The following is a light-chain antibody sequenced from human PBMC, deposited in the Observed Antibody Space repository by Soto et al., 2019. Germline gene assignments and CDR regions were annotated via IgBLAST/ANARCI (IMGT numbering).Light chain of an antibody. CDR2: AAS. CDR3: PLSQSRPQT. V-gene: IGKV1-39*01. J-gene: IGKJ1*01. Sequence: DIEMTQYKCSRSSSVRGRVTITCRASQSMRRSLNLDQQKPGKAPKLLIYAASSLQSGVPSRFSGSGYGTDFTLTITSLQSEDFAIYYSPLSQSRPQTFAQRSMVDI. CDR1: QSMRRS.